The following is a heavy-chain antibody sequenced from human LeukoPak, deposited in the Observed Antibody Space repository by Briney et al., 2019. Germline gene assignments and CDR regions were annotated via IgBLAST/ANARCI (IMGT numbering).Heavy chain of an antibody. J-gene: IGHJ2*01. Sequence: GESLKISCKGSGYSFTSYWIGWVRQMPGKGLEWMGIIYPGDSDTRYSPSFQGQVTISADKSINTAYLQWSSLKASDTDMYYCARRVVNNRNWYFDLWGRGTLVTVSS. V-gene: IGHV5-51*01. CDR3: ARRVVNNRNWYFDL. D-gene: IGHD4-23*01. CDR2: IYPGDSDT. CDR1: GYSFTSYW.